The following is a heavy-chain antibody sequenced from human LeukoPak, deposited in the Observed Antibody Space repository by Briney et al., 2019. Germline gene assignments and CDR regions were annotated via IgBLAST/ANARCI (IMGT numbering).Heavy chain of an antibody. V-gene: IGHV4-59*01. CDR2: IYYSGST. D-gene: IGHD5-24*01. J-gene: IGHJ4*02. CDR3: ARWLQSFADY. Sequence: SETLSLTHTVSVGSLSSYYRIWMRQPPGKGLEWVGYIYYSGSTNYNPSLKSRVTISVDTSKNQFSLKLSSVTAADTAVYYCARWLQSFADYWGQGTLVTVSS. CDR1: VGSLSSYY.